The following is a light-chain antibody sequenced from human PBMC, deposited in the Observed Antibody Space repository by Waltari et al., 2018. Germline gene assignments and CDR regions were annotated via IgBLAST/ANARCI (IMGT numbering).Light chain of an antibody. V-gene: IGLV2-23*01. J-gene: IGLJ1*01. Sequence: QSALTQPASVSGSPGQSITISCTGTSSDVGSYNLVSWYQQHPGKAPQLMISEVSKRPAGVSNRFFGSKSGNTASLTSSGLQAEDEADYYCCSYAGSSTLLFGTGTKVTVL. CDR1: SSDVGSYNL. CDR2: EVS. CDR3: CSYAGSSTLL.